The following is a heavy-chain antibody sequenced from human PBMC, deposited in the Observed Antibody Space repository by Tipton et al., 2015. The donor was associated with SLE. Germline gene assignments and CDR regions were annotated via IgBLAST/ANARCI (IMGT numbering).Heavy chain of an antibody. V-gene: IGHV4-61*02. CDR2: IDSSGNT. Sequence: TLSLTCSVSGASMNSGSYSWHWIRQPAGKALQWLGRIDSSGNTYYNPSLRSRVSISVDGSRNQFSLKLNSVTAADTAVYYCATNGHGETYEFFTEYLRHWGQGTLVTVSS. CDR1: GASMNSGSYS. CDR3: ATNGHGETYEFFTEYLRH. D-gene: IGHD5-12*01. J-gene: IGHJ1*01.